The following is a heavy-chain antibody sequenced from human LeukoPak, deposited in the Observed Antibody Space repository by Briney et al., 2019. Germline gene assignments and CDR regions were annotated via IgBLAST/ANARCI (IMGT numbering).Heavy chain of an antibody. J-gene: IGHJ4*02. CDR2: ILPADSDT. CDR1: GYSFTSYW. V-gene: IGHV5-51*01. D-gene: IGHD4-23*01. CDR3: ARTSGDNDGNALYFDY. Sequence: PGESLKISCKGSGYSFTSYWIGWVRQMPGKGLEWMGFILPADSDTRYSPSLQGQVTFSADKSITTAYLQWSSLKASDTAMYYCARTSGDNDGNALYFDYWGQGTLVTVSS.